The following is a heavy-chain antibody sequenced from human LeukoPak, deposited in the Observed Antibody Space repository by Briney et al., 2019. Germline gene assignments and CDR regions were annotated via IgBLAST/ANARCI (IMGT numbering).Heavy chain of an antibody. CDR1: GFTFSNYA. D-gene: IGHD6-13*01. CDR2: ITGSGDTT. V-gene: IGHV3-23*01. J-gene: IGHJ4*02. Sequence: GSLRLSCAASGFTFSNYAVTWVRQAPGKGLEWVSTITGSGDTTFYADSVKGRFTISRDNSKNTLYLQMNSLRAEDTAVYYCARVRGASSSSWYFDYWGQGTLVTVSS. CDR3: ARVRGASSSSWYFDY.